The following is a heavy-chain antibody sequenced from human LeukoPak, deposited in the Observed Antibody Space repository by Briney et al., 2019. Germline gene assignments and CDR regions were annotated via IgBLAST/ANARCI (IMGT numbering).Heavy chain of an antibody. V-gene: IGHV3-21*01. Sequence: PGGSLRLSCAASGFTFSSYSMNWVRQAPGKGLEWVSSISSSSSYIYYADSVKGRFTISRDNAKNSLYLQMNSLRVEDTAVYYCARSMIVVSVPDYWGQGTLVTVSS. D-gene: IGHD3-22*01. CDR1: GFTFSSYS. CDR3: ARSMIVVSVPDY. J-gene: IGHJ4*02. CDR2: ISSSSSYI.